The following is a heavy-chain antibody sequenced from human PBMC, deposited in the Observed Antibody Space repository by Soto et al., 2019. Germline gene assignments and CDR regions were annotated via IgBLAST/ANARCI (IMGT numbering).Heavy chain of an antibody. CDR1: GFTFSSYA. CDR3: ARGASSVRPSDY. D-gene: IGHD3-10*01. CDR2: ISYDGTNK. V-gene: IGHV3-30-3*01. Sequence: QVQLVESGGGVVQPGRSLRLSCAASGFTFSSYALHWVRQAPGKGLEWVAVISYDGTNKYYSDSVKGRFTISRDNSKNTLYLQMNSLGPEDTAVYYCARGASSVRPSDYWGRGTLVTISS. J-gene: IGHJ4*02.